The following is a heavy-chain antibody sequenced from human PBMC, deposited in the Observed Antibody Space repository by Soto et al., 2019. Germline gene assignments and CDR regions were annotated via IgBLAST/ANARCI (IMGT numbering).Heavy chain of an antibody. Sequence: QVQLQESGPGLVKPSETLSLTCTVSGGSTSSYYCSWIRQPAGKGLEWIGRIYTSGNTNYNPSLKSRLSTSVATSKNQSSLKLRSVTAADTAVYYCARQTTYSSSWHAYWGQGTLVTVSS. V-gene: IGHV4-4*07. CDR2: IYTSGNT. CDR3: ARQTTYSSSWHAY. CDR1: GGSTSSYY. J-gene: IGHJ4*02. D-gene: IGHD6-13*01.